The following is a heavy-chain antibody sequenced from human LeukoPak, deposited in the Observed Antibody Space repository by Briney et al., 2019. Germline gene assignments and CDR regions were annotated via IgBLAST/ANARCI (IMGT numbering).Heavy chain of an antibody. CDR2: IYYSGST. CDR3: ARSLYGATLGAFDI. J-gene: IGHJ3*02. V-gene: IGHV4-59*01. CDR1: GGSISSYY. Sequence: SETLSLTCTVSGGSISSYYWSWIRQPPGKGLEWIGYIYYSGSTNYNPSLKSRVTISVDTSKNRFSLKLSSVTAADTAVYYCARSLYGATLGAFDIWGQGTMVTVSS. D-gene: IGHD1-26*01.